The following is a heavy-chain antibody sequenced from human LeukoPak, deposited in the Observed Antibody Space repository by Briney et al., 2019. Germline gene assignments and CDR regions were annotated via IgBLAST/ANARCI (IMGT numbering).Heavy chain of an antibody. CDR2: IYDSGST. D-gene: IGHD3-9*01. V-gene: IGHV4-59*12. J-gene: IGHJ4*02. CDR3: ANILTGYPYYFDY. CDR1: GGSINSYY. Sequence: SETLSLTCAVSGGSINSYYWSWIRQPPGKGLEWIGYIYDSGSTNFNPSLKSRVTISVDTSKNQFSLKLSSVTAADTAVYYCANILTGYPYYFDYWGQGTLVTVSS.